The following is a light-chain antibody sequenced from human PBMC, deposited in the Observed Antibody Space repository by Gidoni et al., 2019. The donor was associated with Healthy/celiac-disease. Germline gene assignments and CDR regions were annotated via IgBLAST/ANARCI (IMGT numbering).Light chain of an antibody. CDR2: RYS. J-gene: IGLJ3*02. CDR1: NNGSKN. Sequence: SYELTQPLPVSVALGQPARITCGGNNNGSKNVHWYQQKPGQAPVLVIYRYSNRPSGIPERFSGSNSGNTATLTISRAQAGDEADYYCQVWDSSPSVFGGGTKLTVL. CDR3: QVWDSSPSV. V-gene: IGLV3-9*01.